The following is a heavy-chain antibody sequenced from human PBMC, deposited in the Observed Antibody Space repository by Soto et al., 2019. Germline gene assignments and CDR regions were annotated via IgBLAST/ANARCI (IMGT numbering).Heavy chain of an antibody. CDR1: GYTFSGSV. Sequence: QVQLVQSVAEVKKPGASVKVSCKASGYTFSGSVMHWVRQAPGQGLEWMGWINADNGNTKYSQKFQGRVTMTWDTSESTGYMELSSLRSEDTAIYYCASELDATTATSLDYWGQGTLVTVSS. D-gene: IGHD4-17*01. V-gene: IGHV1-3*01. CDR2: INADNGNT. CDR3: ASELDATTATSLDY. J-gene: IGHJ4*02.